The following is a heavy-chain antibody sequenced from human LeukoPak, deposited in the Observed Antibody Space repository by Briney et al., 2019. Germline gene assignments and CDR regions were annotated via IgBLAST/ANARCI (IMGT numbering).Heavy chain of an antibody. CDR2: IYYRGNT. Sequence: PSETLSLSCSVSRASFNSSDYCWGWVRQPPGKGLEWIGTIYYRGNTYYNPSLTSRVTISADTTKRQFSLKLTSATAADTAVYYCADSSGYLGEDVFDSWGRGTLVTVSS. V-gene: IGHV4-39*01. J-gene: IGHJ3*02. D-gene: IGHD3-22*01. CDR3: ADSSGYLGEDVFDS. CDR1: RASFNSSDYC.